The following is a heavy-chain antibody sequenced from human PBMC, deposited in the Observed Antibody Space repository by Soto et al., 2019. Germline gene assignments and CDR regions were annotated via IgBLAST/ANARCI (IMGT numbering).Heavy chain of an antibody. D-gene: IGHD3-3*01. CDR1: GGSIISSSYC. Sequence: SETLSLTCTVSGGSIISSSYCWGWIRQPPGKGLEWIGSIYYSGSTYYNPSLKSRVTISVDTSKNQFSLKLSSVTAADTAVYYCARHRRDYDFWSGSNWFDPWGQGTLVTVSS. CDR2: IYYSGST. V-gene: IGHV4-39*01. J-gene: IGHJ5*02. CDR3: ARHRRDYDFWSGSNWFDP.